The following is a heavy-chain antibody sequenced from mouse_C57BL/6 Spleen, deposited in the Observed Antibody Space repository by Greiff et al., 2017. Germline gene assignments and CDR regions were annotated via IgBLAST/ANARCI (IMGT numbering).Heavy chain of an antibody. J-gene: IGHJ3*01. CDR3: ARSTMIKAWFAY. V-gene: IGHV5-17*01. CDR2: ISSGSSTI. Sequence: EVMLVESGGGLVKPGGSLKLSCAASGFTFSDYGMHWVRQAPEKGLEWVAYISSGSSTIYYADTVKGRFTISRDNAKNTLFLQMTSLRSEDTAMYYCARSTMIKAWFAYWGQGTLVTVSA. CDR1: GFTFSDYG. D-gene: IGHD2-4*01.